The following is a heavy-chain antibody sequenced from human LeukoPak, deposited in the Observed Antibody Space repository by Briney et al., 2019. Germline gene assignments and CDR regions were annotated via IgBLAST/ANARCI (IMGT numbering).Heavy chain of an antibody. D-gene: IGHD1-26*01. CDR3: ARDRNTGSSYENLFEY. CDR1: GFTLSSYW. J-gene: IGHJ4*02. V-gene: IGHV3-74*01. CDR2: INSDGSST. Sequence: AGGSRRLSCAASGFTLSSYWMHWVRQAPGKGLVWVSRINSDGSSTSYADSVKGRFTISRDNAKNTLYLQMNSLRAEDTSVYYCARDRNTGSSYENLFEYWGQGSLVTVSS.